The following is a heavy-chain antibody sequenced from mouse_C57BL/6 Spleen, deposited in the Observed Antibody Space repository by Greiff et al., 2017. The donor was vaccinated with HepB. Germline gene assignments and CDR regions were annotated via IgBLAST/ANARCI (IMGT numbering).Heavy chain of an antibody. V-gene: IGHV5-9-1*02. CDR3: TRDRGYYYGSSDYAMDY. J-gene: IGHJ4*01. CDR2: ISSGGDYI. D-gene: IGHD1-1*01. CDR1: GFTFSSYA. Sequence: EVKVEESGEGLVKPGGSLKLSCAASGFTFSSYAMSWVRQTPEKRLEWVAYISSGGDYIYYADTVKGRFTISRDNARNTLDLQMSSLKSEDTAMYYCTRDRGYYYGSSDYAMDYWGQGTSVTVSS.